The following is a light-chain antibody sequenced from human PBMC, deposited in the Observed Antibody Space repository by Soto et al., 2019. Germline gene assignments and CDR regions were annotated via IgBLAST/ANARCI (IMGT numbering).Light chain of an antibody. V-gene: IGLV2-11*01. J-gene: IGLJ3*02. CDR3: QVWDNVSDHGV. CDR2: DVS. Sequence: QSALTQPRSVSGSPGQSVTISCTGTKSDIGTYNYVSWYQQHPGKAPKLIVQDVSGRPSGVPDRFSGSKSGNTASLTISRLQADDEADYYCQVWDNVSDHGVFGGGTKLTVL. CDR1: KSDIGTYNY.